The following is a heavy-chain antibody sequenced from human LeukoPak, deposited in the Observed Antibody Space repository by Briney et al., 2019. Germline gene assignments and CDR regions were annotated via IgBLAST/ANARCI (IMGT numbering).Heavy chain of an antibody. J-gene: IGHJ6*02. V-gene: IGHV4-34*01. D-gene: IGHD6-13*01. CDR1: GGSFSGYY. CDR3: ARGSTESYSSWLYYYYGMDV. Sequence: PSETLSLTCAVYGGSFSGYYWSWIRQPPGKGLEWIGEINHSGSTNYNPSLKSRVTISVDTSRNQFSLKLSSVTAADTAVYYCARGSTESYSSWLYYYYGMDVWGQGTTVTVSS. CDR2: INHSGST.